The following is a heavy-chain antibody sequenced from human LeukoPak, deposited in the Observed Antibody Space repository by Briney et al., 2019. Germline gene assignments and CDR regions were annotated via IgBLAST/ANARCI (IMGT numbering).Heavy chain of an antibody. V-gene: IGHV1-69*04. Sequence: SVKVSCKASGGTFSSYAISWVRQAPGQGLEWMGRIIPILGIANYAQKFQGRVTITADKSTSTAYMELSSPRSEDTAVYYCARPSIAAAGLYYYYGMDVWGQGTTVTVSS. J-gene: IGHJ6*02. D-gene: IGHD6-13*01. CDR2: IIPILGIA. CDR3: ARPSIAAAGLYYYYGMDV. CDR1: GGTFSSYA.